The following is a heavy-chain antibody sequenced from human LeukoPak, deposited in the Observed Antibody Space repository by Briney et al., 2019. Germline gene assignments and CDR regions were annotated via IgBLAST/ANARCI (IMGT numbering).Heavy chain of an antibody. V-gene: IGHV3-23*01. Sequence: PGGSLRLSCAASGFTFSSYGMSWVRQAPGKGLEWVSTISGSGGRTYYADSVKGRFTISRDNAKNSLYLQMNSLRAEDTAAYYCARSKGIDYWGQGTLVTVSS. CDR3: ARSKGIDY. CDR2: ISGSGGRT. CDR1: GFTFSSYG. J-gene: IGHJ4*02.